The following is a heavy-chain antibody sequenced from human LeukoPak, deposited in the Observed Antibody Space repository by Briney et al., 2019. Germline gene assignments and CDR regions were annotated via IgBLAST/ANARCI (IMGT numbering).Heavy chain of an antibody. J-gene: IGHJ5*02. V-gene: IGHV3-66*04. CDR3: AKPLPGSRGWFDP. CDR2: IYSSGNT. Sequence: PGGSLRLSCAVSGITVSTNYMSWVRQAPGKGLEWVSVIYSSGNTYYADSVKGRFTISRDNSKNTLYLQMNSLRAEDTAVYYCAKPLPGSRGWFDPWGQGTLVTVSS. CDR1: GITVSTNY. D-gene: IGHD3-10*01.